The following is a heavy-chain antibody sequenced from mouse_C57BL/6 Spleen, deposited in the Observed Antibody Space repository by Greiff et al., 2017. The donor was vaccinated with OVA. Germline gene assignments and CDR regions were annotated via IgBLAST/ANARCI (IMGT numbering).Heavy chain of an antibody. Sequence: EVQLQESGPELVKPGASVKISCKASGYSFTGYYMNWVKQSPEKSLEWIGEINPSTGGTTYNQKFKAKATLTVDKSSSTAYMQLKSLTSEDSAVYFCARGVPAMDYWGQGTSVTVSS. CDR2: INPSTGGT. V-gene: IGHV1-42*01. J-gene: IGHJ4*01. CDR1: GYSFTGYY. CDR3: ARGVPAMDY. D-gene: IGHD2-14*01.